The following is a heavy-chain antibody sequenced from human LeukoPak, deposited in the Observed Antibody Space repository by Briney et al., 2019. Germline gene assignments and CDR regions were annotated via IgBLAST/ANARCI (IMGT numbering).Heavy chain of an antibody. CDR1: GYSFTSYG. J-gene: IGHJ4*02. D-gene: IGHD6-19*01. CDR3: ARDGDIPVAER. Sequence: ASVKISCKASGYSFTSYGISWVRQAPGQGLEWMGWISTYAGNTNYAQKVQDRVTMTTDSSTSTAYMELRSLRSDDTAVYYCARDGDIPVAERWGQGTLVTVSS. CDR2: ISTYAGNT. V-gene: IGHV1-18*04.